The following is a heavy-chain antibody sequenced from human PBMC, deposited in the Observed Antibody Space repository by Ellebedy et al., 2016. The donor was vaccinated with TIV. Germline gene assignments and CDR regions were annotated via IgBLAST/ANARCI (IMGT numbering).Heavy chain of an antibody. J-gene: IGHJ4*02. Sequence: GESLKISCAASGFTFSNYAIHWVRQAPGKGLEWVAAISYDGSDKYYAESVKGRFTISRDNSKNTLFLQMNSLRAEDTAVYYCAREEPYYFDSSGYRNGLDYWGQGTLLIVSS. CDR1: GFTFSNYA. V-gene: IGHV3-30-3*01. CDR3: AREEPYYFDSSGYRNGLDY. CDR2: ISYDGSDK. D-gene: IGHD3-22*01.